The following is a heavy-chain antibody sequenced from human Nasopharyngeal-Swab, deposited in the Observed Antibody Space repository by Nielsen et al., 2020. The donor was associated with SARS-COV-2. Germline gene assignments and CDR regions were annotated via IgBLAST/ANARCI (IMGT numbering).Heavy chain of an antibody. V-gene: IGHV1-3*01. CDR2: INAGTGNR. D-gene: IGHD1-26*01. J-gene: IGHJ4*02. CDR3: ARSGTVGAPGFDY. CDR1: GYAFTAYA. Sequence: ASVKVSCKASGYAFTAYAIHWVRQAPGQRLEWMAWINAGTGNREYSQKFQGRVTITTDASAGTVHMELRSPRSEDTAMYYCARSGTVGAPGFDYWGQGTLVTVSS.